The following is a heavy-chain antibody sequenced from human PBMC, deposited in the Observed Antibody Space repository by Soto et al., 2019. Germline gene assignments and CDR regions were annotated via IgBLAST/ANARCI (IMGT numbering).Heavy chain of an antibody. J-gene: IGHJ4*02. D-gene: IGHD6-19*01. V-gene: IGHV3-11*01. CDR3: ARFRWLVRDYFDY. Sequence: GSLRLSCAASGFTFSDYYMSWIRQAPGKGLEWVSYISSSGSTIYYADSVKGRFTISRDNAKNSLYLQMNGLRAEDTAVYYCARFRWLVRDYFDYWGQGTLVTVSS. CDR1: GFTFSDYY. CDR2: ISSSGSTI.